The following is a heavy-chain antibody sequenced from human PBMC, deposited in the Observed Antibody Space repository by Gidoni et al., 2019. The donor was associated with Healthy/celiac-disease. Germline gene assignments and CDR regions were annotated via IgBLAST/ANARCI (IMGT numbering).Heavy chain of an antibody. CDR3: ARRGYSYGYYFDY. CDR2: IKQDGSEK. CDR1: GFTFSSYW. J-gene: IGHJ4*02. V-gene: IGHV3-7*01. Sequence: EVQLVESGGGLVQPGGSLRLSCAASGFTFSSYWMSWVRQAPGKGLEGVANIKQDGSEKYYVDSVKGRFTISRDNAKNSLYLQMNSLRAEDTAVYYCARRGYSYGYYFDYWGQGTLVTVSS. D-gene: IGHD5-18*01.